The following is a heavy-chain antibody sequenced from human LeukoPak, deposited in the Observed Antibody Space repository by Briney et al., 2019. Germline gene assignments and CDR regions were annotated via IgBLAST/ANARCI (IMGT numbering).Heavy chain of an antibody. CDR1: GFPFSNYA. CDR2: ISGEGGTT. V-gene: IGHV3-23*01. D-gene: IGHD3-10*01. Sequence: GGSLRLSCTASGFPFSNYAMSWVRQAPGKGLECVSVISGEGGTTYYADSVKGRFTISRDNSKNTLYLQMNSLRAEDTAVYYCAKHLWRDLLWFGEGYYFGYWGQGTLVTVSS. J-gene: IGHJ4*02. CDR3: AKHLWRDLLWFGEGYYFGY.